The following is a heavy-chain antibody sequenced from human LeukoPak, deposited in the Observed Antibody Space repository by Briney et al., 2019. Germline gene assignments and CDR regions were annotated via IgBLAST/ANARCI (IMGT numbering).Heavy chain of an antibody. V-gene: IGHV1-18*01. D-gene: IGHD1-26*01. CDR3: ARDAVEVGAMEFDY. CDR1: GNTLTKLS. Sequence: SVTVSLKFSGNTLTKLSIHWVRQAHGQGLEWMGWISAYNGNTSYAQKLQGRVTMSTDTSTSTAYMELRSLRSDDTAVYYCARDAVEVGAMEFDYWGQGTLVTVSS. J-gene: IGHJ4*02. CDR2: ISAYNGNT.